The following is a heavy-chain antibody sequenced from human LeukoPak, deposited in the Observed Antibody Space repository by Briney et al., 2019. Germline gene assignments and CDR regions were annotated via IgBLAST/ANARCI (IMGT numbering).Heavy chain of an antibody. Sequence: GGSLRLSCAASGFTFSSYAMSWVRQAPGKGLEWVSAISGSGGSTYYADSVKGRFTISRDNSKNTLYLQMNSLRAEDTAVYYCAKVPTYYYDSSGYPDQILWLDYWGQGTLVTVSS. J-gene: IGHJ4*02. CDR2: ISGSGGST. CDR3: AKVPTYYYDSSGYPDQILWLDY. CDR1: GFTFSSYA. D-gene: IGHD3-22*01. V-gene: IGHV3-23*01.